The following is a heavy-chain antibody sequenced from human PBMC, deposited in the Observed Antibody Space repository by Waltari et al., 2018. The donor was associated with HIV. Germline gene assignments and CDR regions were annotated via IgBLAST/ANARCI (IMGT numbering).Heavy chain of an antibody. CDR3: ARKYSSSWGAPFDY. J-gene: IGHJ4*02. CDR2: IWYDGSKK. V-gene: IGHV3-33*01. CDR1: GFTLSSYG. Sequence: QVQLVESGGGVVQPGRSLRLSCATSGFTLSSYGMHWVRQGPGKGRGWVTVIWYDGSKKDYADSVKGRFTISRDNSKNTLYLQMNSLRIEDTAVYYCARKYSSSWGAPFDYWGQGTLVTVSS. D-gene: IGHD6-13*01.